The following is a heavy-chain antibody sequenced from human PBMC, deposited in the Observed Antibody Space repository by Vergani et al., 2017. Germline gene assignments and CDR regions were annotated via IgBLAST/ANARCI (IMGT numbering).Heavy chain of an antibody. V-gene: IGHV1-2*02. CDR2: INPNSGGT. J-gene: IGHJ4*02. D-gene: IGHD3-3*01. Sequence: QVQLVQSGAEVKKPGSSVKVSCKASGGTFSSYTISWVRQAPGQGLEWMGWINPNSGGTNYAQKFQGRVTMTRDTSISTAYMELSRLRSDDTAVYYCARPRTIFGVDHYFDYWGQGTLVTVSS. CDR1: GGTFSSYT. CDR3: ARPRTIFGVDHYFDY.